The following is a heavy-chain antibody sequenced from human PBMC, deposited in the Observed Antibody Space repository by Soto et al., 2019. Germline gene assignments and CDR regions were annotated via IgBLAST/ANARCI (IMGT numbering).Heavy chain of an antibody. V-gene: IGHV4-34*01. J-gene: IGHJ4*02. CDR2: INHSGST. CDR1: GGSFSGYY. Sequence: QVQLQQWGAGLLKPSETLSLTCAVYGGSFSGYYWSWIRQPPGKGLEWIGEINHSGSTNYNPSLKSRLTISVDTSKNQFSLKLSSVTAADTAVYYCARKRMITFGGVIVRPFDYWGQGTLVTVSS. D-gene: IGHD3-16*02. CDR3: ARKRMITFGGVIVRPFDY.